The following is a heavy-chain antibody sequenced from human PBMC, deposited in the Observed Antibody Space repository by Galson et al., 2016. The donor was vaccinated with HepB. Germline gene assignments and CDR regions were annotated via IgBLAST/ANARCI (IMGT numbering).Heavy chain of an antibody. Sequence: TLSLTCTVSGGSISSGDFYWSWIRQPAGKGLECIGRIYTSGNTNYNPSLESRVTISIDASKNQFSLKLNSVTAADTAVYYCAGCLGSGGSCYYYYYMDVWGKGTTVTVSS. CDR1: GGSISSGDFY. CDR2: IYTSGNT. D-gene: IGHD2-15*01. J-gene: IGHJ6*03. V-gene: IGHV4-61*02. CDR3: AGCLGSGGSCYYYYYMDV.